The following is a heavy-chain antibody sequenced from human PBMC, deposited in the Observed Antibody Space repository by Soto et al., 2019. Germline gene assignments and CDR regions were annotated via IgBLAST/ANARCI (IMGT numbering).Heavy chain of an antibody. J-gene: IGHJ4*02. D-gene: IGHD3-3*01. Sequence: GASVKVSCKASGYTFTGYYMHWVRQAPGQGLEWMGWINPNSGGTNYAQKFQGWVTMTRDTSISTAYMELSRLRSDDTAVYYCARQAYYDFWSGYSHSFDYWGQGTLVTVSS. CDR2: INPNSGGT. V-gene: IGHV1-2*04. CDR3: ARQAYYDFWSGYSHSFDY. CDR1: GYTFTGYY.